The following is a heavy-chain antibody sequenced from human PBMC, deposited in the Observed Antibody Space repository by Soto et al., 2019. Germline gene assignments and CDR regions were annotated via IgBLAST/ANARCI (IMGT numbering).Heavy chain of an antibody. CDR3: ARVLVTWGLVVTTEY. CDR1: GYSFTTYY. CDR2: INPDGGSR. V-gene: IGHV1-46*01. D-gene: IGHD2-8*02. Sequence: QVQLVQSGAEVKKPGASVKISCKASGYSFTTYYMHWVRQAPGQGLEWMGIINPDGGSRNYAQNCHGRLTMNSDTFTSTVYLELSSFRSEHTAVYYCARVLVTWGLVVTTEYWGQGTLITVSP. J-gene: IGHJ4*02.